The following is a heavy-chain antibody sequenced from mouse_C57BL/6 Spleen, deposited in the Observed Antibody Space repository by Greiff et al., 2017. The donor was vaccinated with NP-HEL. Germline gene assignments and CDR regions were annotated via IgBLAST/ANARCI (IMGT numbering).Heavy chain of an antibody. CDR3: ARQSGGVDY. V-gene: IGHV5-6*01. CDR2: ISSGGSYT. J-gene: IGHJ4*01. CDR1: GFTFSSYG. Sequence: EVQLQESGGDLVKPGGSLKLSCAASGFTFSSYGMSWVRQTPDKRLEWVATISSGGSYTYYPDSVKGRFTISRDNAKNTLYLQMSSLKSEDTAMYYCARQSGGVDYWGQGTSVTVSS.